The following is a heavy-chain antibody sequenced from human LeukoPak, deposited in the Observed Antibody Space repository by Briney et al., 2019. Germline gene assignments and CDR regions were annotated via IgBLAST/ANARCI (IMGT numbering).Heavy chain of an antibody. CDR3: ARRLTQYDCFDP. Sequence: QTLSLTCALSGDSVSSNSVTWNWIRQSPSRGLEWLGRTYYRSTWYNDYAVSVRGRITVNPDTSKNQFSLHLNSVTPEDTAVYYCARRLTQYDCFDPWGQGILVTVSS. CDR2: TYYRSTWYN. D-gene: IGHD2-2*01. J-gene: IGHJ5*02. CDR1: GDSVSSNSVT. V-gene: IGHV6-1*01.